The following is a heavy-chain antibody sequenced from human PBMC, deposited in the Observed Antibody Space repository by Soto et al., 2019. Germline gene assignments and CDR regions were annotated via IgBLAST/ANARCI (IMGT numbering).Heavy chain of an antibody. V-gene: IGHV1-69*01. CDR2: VIPIFGTP. Sequence: QVQLVQSGAEVKKPGSSVKVSCKTSGGTFSSYAINWVRQAPGQGPEWMGGVIPIFGTPKYAPKIQGRVTMTADDSTSTAYMELTTLTSDDTAVYYCARARGERRFGGRDVWGQGTTVIVSS. J-gene: IGHJ6*01. CDR1: GGTFSSYA. CDR3: ARARGERRFGGRDV. D-gene: IGHD3-10*01.